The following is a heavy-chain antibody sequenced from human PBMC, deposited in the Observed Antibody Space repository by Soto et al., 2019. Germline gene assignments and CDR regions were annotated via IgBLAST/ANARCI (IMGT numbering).Heavy chain of an antibody. D-gene: IGHD2-15*01. CDR3: AHRPSYCSGGSCYSGFDY. J-gene: IGHJ4*02. CDR1: GFSLSTSGVG. CDR2: IYWDDDK. Sequence: QITVKESGPTLVKPRQTLTLTCTFSGFSLSTSGVGVGWIRQPPGQALEWLALIYWDDDKRYSPSLKSRLTITKDTSKNQVVLTMTNMDPVDTATYYCAHRPSYCSGGSCYSGFDYWGQGTLVTVSS. V-gene: IGHV2-5*02.